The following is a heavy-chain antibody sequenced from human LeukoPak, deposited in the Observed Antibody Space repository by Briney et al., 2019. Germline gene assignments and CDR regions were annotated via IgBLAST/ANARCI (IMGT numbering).Heavy chain of an antibody. Sequence: GGSLRLSCAASGFTFTTYACWVRQAPGKGLEWVSNISSNGDSTFYADSVKGRFTNSRDNSKNTMYLQMNSLRAEDTAVYHCAGYQRMLDPWGQGTLVTVSS. CDR1: GFTFTTYA. CDR3: AGYQRMLDP. V-gene: IGHV3-23*01. J-gene: IGHJ5*02. CDR2: ISSNGDST. D-gene: IGHD2-2*01.